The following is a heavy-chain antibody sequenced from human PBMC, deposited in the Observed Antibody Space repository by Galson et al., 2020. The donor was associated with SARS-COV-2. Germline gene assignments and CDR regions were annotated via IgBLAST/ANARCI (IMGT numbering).Heavy chain of an antibody. D-gene: IGHD3-22*01. Sequence: SETLSLTCIVSGVSISTNNYSWGWIRHSPGKGLEWIGSIYFDGTTYYNPSLKSRVTISVDTSKNQFSLKLTSVTAADTAVYYCARDYYDRNDWNYFVDSWGQGTLVTVSS. CDR2: IYFDGTT. J-gene: IGHJ4*02. V-gene: IGHV4-39*07. CDR1: GVSISTNNYS. CDR3: ARDYYDRNDWNYFVDS.